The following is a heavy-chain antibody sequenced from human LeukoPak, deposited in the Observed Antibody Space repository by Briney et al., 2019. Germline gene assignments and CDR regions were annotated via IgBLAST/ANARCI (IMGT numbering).Heavy chain of an antibody. CDR1: GGAITSNP. CDR2: ILASGRA. D-gene: IGHD4-17*01. CDR3: ARHTQYGDYNPYDV. J-gene: IGHJ3*01. Sequence: SETLSLTCSVSGGAITSNPWGWNRQTPGKGLEWLGYILASGRAGYNPSLESRVFLSVDTSRNQFSLRLTSVTAADTAIYYCARHTQYGDYNPYDVWGQGKMVTVSS. V-gene: IGHV4-4*09.